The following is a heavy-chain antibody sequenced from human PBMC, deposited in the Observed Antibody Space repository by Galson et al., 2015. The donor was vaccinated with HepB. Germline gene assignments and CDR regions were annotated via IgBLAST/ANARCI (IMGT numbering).Heavy chain of an antibody. V-gene: IGHV3-15*01. J-gene: IGHJ4*02. D-gene: IGHD1-7*01. CDR3: TTHSTPGTLDY. CDR1: GFSFSSTW. Sequence: SLRLSCAASGFSFSSTWMSWVRQAPGKGLEWVGRIKRKTDGGTTDYVAPVKGRFTISRDDSKNTLYLQMNSLKTEDTAVYYCTTHSTPGTLDYWGQGTLVTVSS. CDR2: IKRKTDGGTT.